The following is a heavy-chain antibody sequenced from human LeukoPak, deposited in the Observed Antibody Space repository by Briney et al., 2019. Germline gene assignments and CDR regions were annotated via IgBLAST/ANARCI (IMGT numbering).Heavy chain of an antibody. CDR2: IYYSGST. CDR1: GGSISSYY. J-gene: IGHJ5*02. CDR3: AIDRGYYDSSGYVNWLDP. Sequence: SETLSLTCTVSGGSISSYYWSWIRQPPGKGLEWIGSIYYSGSTNYNPSLKSRVTISVDTSKNQFSLKLSSVTAADTAVYYCAIDRGYYDSSGYVNWLDPWGQGTLVTVSS. D-gene: IGHD3-22*01. V-gene: IGHV4-59*01.